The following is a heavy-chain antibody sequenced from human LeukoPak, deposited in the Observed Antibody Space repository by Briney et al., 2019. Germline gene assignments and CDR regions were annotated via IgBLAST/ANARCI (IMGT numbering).Heavy chain of an antibody. CDR1: DGSFSGYY. V-gene: IGHV4-34*01. J-gene: IGHJ3*02. Sequence: SETLSLTCAVYDGSFSGYYWSWIRQPPGKGLEWIGEINHSGSTNYNPSLKSRVTISVDTSKNQFSLKLSSVTAADTAVYFCARGPYSYDSSGAFDIWGQGTMVTVSS. D-gene: IGHD3-22*01. CDR3: ARGPYSYDSSGAFDI. CDR2: INHSGST.